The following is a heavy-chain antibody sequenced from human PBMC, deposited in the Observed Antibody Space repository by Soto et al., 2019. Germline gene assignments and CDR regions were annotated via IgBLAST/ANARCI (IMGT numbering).Heavy chain of an antibody. CDR2: IWYDGSNK. Sequence: GGSLRLSCAASGFTFSSYGMHWVRQAPGKGLEWVAVIWYDGSNKYYADSVKGRFTISRDNSKNTLYLQMNSLRAEDTAVYYCARATPLTGYPNYYYMDVWGKGTTVTVSS. V-gene: IGHV3-33*01. CDR3: ARATPLTGYPNYYYMDV. J-gene: IGHJ6*03. D-gene: IGHD3-9*01. CDR1: GFTFSSYG.